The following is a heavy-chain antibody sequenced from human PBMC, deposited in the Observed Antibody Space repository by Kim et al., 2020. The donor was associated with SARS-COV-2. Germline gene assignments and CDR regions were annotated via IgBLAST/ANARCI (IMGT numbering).Heavy chain of an antibody. CDR2: IWYDGSNE. CDR1: GFPFSKYG. V-gene: IGHV3-33*01. Sequence: GGSLRLSCTASGFPFSKYGMHWVRQAPGRGLEWVAVIWYDGSNEYYGRSVKGRFTISRDNSRDTLFLQMNNLRADDTAVYYCARDDYYESTGYYSGPNYWGQGPLVTVSS. CDR3: ARDDYYESTGYYSGPNY. D-gene: IGHD3-22*01. J-gene: IGHJ4*02.